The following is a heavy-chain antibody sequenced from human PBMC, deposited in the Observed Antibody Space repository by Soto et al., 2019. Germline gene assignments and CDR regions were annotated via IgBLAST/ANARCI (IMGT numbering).Heavy chain of an antibody. D-gene: IGHD3-22*01. V-gene: IGHV4-59*01. CDR3: VSGYYHDY. Sequence: SETLSLTCTASGDSISDFYWSWIRQPPGKGLEWIGYIYYSGSTNTNPSLKSRVTISADTSKKQFSLKMTSMTAADTAMYYCVSGYYHDYWGQGTLATVSS. J-gene: IGHJ4*02. CDR1: GDSISDFY. CDR2: IYYSGST.